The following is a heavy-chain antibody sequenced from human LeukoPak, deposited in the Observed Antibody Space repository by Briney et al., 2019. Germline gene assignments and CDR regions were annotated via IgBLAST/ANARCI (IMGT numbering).Heavy chain of an antibody. Sequence: MPSETLSLTCTVSGGSISSYYWSWIRQPPGKGLEWIAYISDIGSINYNPSLKSRVTISLDTSKNQFSLKLSSVTAADTAVYYCAGHHPRNTVGFWGQGTLVTVSS. D-gene: IGHD2-8*02. CDR2: ISDIGSI. V-gene: IGHV4-59*08. J-gene: IGHJ4*02. CDR3: AGHHPRNTVGF. CDR1: GGSISSYY.